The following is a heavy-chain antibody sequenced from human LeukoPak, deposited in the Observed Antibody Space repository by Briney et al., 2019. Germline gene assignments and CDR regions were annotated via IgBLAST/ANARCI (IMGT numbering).Heavy chain of an antibody. V-gene: IGHV4-34*01. CDR1: GGSFSGYY. J-gene: IGHJ5*02. CDR3: ARGIVVAVAASKLVNWFDP. D-gene: IGHD2-15*01. CDR2: INHSGST. Sequence: SETLSLTCAVYGGSFSGYYWSWIRQPPGKGLEWIGEINHSGSTNYNPSLKSRVTISVDTSKNQFSLKLSSVTAADTAVYYCARGIVVAVAASKLVNWFDPWGQGTLVTVSS.